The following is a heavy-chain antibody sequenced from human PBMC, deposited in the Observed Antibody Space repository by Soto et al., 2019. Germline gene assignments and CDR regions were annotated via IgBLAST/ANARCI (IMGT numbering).Heavy chain of an antibody. V-gene: IGHV1-2*02. J-gene: IGHJ6*02. CDR3: ARNYCSSTSCYNYYYYGMDV. CDR1: GYTFTGYY. Sequence: ASVKVSCKASGYTFTGYYMHWVRQAPGQGLEWMGWINPNSGGTNYAQKFQGRVTMTRDTSISTAYMELSRLRSDDTAVYYCARNYCSSTSCYNYYYYGMDVWGQGTTVTVSS. CDR2: INPNSGGT. D-gene: IGHD2-2*01.